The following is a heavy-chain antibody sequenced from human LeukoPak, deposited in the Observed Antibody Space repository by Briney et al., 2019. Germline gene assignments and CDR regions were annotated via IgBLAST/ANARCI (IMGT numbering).Heavy chain of an antibody. J-gene: IGHJ4*02. Sequence: PGGSLRLSCAASGFTLSSYWMSWVRQAPGKGLEWVASIKEDGSDKYYVDSVKGRFTISRDSAKNSLFLQMNSLRAEDTAVYYCARDQWRLFDYWGQGTLVTVSS. CDR3: ARDQWRLFDY. V-gene: IGHV3-7*04. CDR1: GFTLSSYW. D-gene: IGHD2-21*02. CDR2: IKEDGSDK.